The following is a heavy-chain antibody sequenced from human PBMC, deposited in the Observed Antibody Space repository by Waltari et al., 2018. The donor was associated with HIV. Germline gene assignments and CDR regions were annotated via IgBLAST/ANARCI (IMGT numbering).Heavy chain of an antibody. CDR2: MYTSGST. V-gene: IGHV4-61*02. D-gene: IGHD3-3*01. J-gene: IGHJ3*02. CDR3: ARERVTTFGVVIVYEGFDI. CDR1: GGSISSGSYF. Sequence: QVQLQESGPGLVKPSQTLSLTCSVSGGSISSGSYFWSWIRQPAGKGLEGIGRMYTSGSTNYNPSLKSRVTISGDTSKNQLSLKLRSVTAADTAVYYCARERVTTFGVVIVYEGFDIWGQGTKVIVSS.